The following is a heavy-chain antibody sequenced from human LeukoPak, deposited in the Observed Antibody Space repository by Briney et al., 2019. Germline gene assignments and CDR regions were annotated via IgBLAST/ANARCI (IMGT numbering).Heavy chain of an antibody. D-gene: IGHD2-15*01. CDR2: INQSGST. CDR3: ARAVVVAATPGYFDY. J-gene: IGHJ4*02. V-gene: IGHV4-34*01. CDR1: GGSFSGYY. Sequence: SETLSLTCAVYGGSFSGYYWSWIRQPPGKGLEWTGEINQSGSTNYNPSLKSRVTISVDTSKNQFSLKLSSVTAADTAVYYCARAVVVAATPGYFDYWGQGTLVTVPS.